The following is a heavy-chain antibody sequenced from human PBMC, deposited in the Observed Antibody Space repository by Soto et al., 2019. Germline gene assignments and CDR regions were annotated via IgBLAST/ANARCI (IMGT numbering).Heavy chain of an antibody. V-gene: IGHV1-18*01. CDR1: AYTFTNYA. CDR2: SSGDNGNT. CDR3: ATGLLGYCSGGSCYSDS. Sequence: QVQLVQSGAEVKKPGASVRVSCQTSAYTFTNYAVSWGRQAPGQGLEWMGWSSGDNGNTIYAQKFQGRVTMTTDTSTRKAYMELRSLRSDDTAVYYCATGLLGYCSGGSCYSDSWGQGTLVTVSS. D-gene: IGHD2-15*01. J-gene: IGHJ4*02.